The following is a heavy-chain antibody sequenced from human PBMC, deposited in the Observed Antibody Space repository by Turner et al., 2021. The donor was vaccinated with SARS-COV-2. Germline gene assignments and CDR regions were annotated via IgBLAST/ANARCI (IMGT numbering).Heavy chain of an antibody. CDR3: ARGEGDNFDYFVY. CDR1: GYTFTDYN. D-gene: IGHD1-1*01. J-gene: IGHJ4*02. V-gene: IGHV1-2*02. Sequence: QVQLVQSGAEVKKPGASVQVFCKTSGYTFTDYNIYWMRQAPGQGLEWMGWSNPNNGDTGYAQNFHGRVTVTWDTSIGTAYMDLSRLTSDDTAIYFCARGEGDNFDYFVYWGQGTLVTVSS. CDR2: SNPNNGDT.